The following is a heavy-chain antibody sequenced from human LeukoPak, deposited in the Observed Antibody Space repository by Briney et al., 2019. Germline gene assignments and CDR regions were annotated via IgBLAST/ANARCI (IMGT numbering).Heavy chain of an antibody. CDR2: ISSSSSTI. J-gene: IGHJ5*02. D-gene: IGHD2-21*01. V-gene: IGHV3-48*01. CDR1: GFTFGSYS. CDR3: ARTLVVASYNWFDP. Sequence: PGGSLRLSXAASGFTFGSYSMNWVRQTPGKGLEWLSYISSSSSTIYYADSVKGRFTISRDNAKNSLYLQMNSLRAEDTAVYYCARTLVVASYNWFDPWGQGTLVTVSS.